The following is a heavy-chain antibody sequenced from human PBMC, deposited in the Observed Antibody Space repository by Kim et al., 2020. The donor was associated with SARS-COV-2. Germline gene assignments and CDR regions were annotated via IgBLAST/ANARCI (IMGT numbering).Heavy chain of an antibody. Sequence: SETLSLTCTVSGGSISSSGYYWGWIRQPPGKGLDWIGSIYYSGYTYYNVSLKSRVTISVDTSKNLFSLKLSSVTAADTAVYYCARLAPYSGNYLAPFDIWGPGTMVTVSS. D-gene: IGHD1-26*01. CDR2: IYYSGYT. CDR1: GGSISSSGYY. J-gene: IGHJ3*02. CDR3: ARLAPYSGNYLAPFDI. V-gene: IGHV4-39*01.